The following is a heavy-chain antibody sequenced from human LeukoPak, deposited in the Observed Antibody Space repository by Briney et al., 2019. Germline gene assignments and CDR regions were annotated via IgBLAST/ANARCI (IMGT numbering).Heavy chain of an antibody. CDR1: GFTFSSYA. CDR3: AKDENRSRFYYYGMDV. Sequence: QPGGSLRLSCAASGFTFSSYAMSWVRQAPGKGLEWVSAISGSGGSTYYADSVKGRFTISRDNSKNTLYLQMNSLRAEDTAVYYCAKDENRSRFYYYGMDVWGQGTTVIVSS. J-gene: IGHJ6*02. CDR2: ISGSGGST. V-gene: IGHV3-23*01. D-gene: IGHD1-14*01.